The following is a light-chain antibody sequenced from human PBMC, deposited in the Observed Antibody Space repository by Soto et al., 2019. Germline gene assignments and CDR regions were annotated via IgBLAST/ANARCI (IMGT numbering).Light chain of an antibody. CDR3: QQHGSGPWT. J-gene: IGKJ1*01. Sequence: EIVLTQSPDTLSLSPGERATLSCRASQSVSGSNLAWYQHKPGQGPRLLIYIASRRATGIPDRFSGSGYGTEFKHPISRLEPEDFAVYYCQQHGSGPWTFGQGTKVEIK. V-gene: IGKV3-20*01. CDR2: IAS. CDR1: QSVSGSN.